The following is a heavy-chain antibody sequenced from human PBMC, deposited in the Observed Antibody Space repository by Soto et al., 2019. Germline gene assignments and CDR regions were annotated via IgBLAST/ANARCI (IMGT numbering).Heavy chain of an antibody. Sequence: QVQLVQSGAEVKKPGASVKGSCKASGYTFTNYYVQWVRQAPGQGLEWMGVIHPDGGHTTYSQKFQDRVTMTRDTFTSTIYMDMSSLRSEDTDVYYGARGDNDYWGQGTLVTFSS. V-gene: IGHV1-46*01. CDR2: IHPDGGHT. CDR3: ARGDNDY. J-gene: IGHJ4*02. CDR1: GYTFTNYY.